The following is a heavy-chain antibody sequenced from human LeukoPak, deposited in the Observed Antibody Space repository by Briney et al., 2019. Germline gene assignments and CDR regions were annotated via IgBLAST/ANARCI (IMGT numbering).Heavy chain of an antibody. V-gene: IGHV4-59*08. CDR1: GGSISSYC. CDR2: IYYSGST. Sequence: SETLSLTCTVSGGSISSYCWSWIRQPPGKGLEWIGYIYYSGSTNYNPSLKSRVTISVDTSKNQFSLKLSSVTAADTAVYYCARGVYSNPLDYWGQGTLVTVSS. J-gene: IGHJ4*02. CDR3: ARGVYSNPLDY. D-gene: IGHD4-11*01.